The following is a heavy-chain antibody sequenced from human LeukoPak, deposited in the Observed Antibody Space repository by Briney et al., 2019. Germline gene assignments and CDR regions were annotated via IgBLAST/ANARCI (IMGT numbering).Heavy chain of an antibody. CDR2: IYYSGST. V-gene: IGHV4-39*01. J-gene: IGHJ3*02. Sequence: SETLSLTCTVSGGSISSSSYYWGWIRQPPGKGLEWIGSIYYSGSTYYNPSLKSRVTISVDTSKNQFSLKLSSVTAAGTAVYYCARRIVVVITDAFDIWGQGTMVTVSS. CDR1: GGSISSSSYY. D-gene: IGHD3-22*01. CDR3: ARRIVVVITDAFDI.